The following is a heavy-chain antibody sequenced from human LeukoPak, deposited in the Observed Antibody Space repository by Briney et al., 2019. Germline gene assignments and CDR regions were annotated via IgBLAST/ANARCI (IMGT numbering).Heavy chain of an antibody. CDR1: GYTSTTYG. CDR3: ARALAQGGSFDLYYFDS. Sequence: ASVKVSCKASGYTSTTYGISWVRQAPGQGLEWMGWTYNSYTHYAQTLRDRLTMTSDTSTSTSYMELRSLRSDDTAVYYCARALAQGGSFDLYYFDSWGQGSLVTVSS. V-gene: IGHV1-18*01. J-gene: IGHJ4*02. CDR2: TYNSYT. D-gene: IGHD3-9*01.